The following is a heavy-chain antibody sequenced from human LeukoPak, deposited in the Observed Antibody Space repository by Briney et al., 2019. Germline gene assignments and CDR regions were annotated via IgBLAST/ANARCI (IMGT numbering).Heavy chain of an antibody. V-gene: IGHV3-23*01. J-gene: IGHJ1*01. CDR3: AKGNSWELLEYFQH. Sequence: GGSLRLSCAASGFTFSSYAMSWVRQAPGKGLEWVSAISGSGGSTYYADSVKGRFTISRDNSKNTLYLQMNSLRAEDTVVYYCAKGNSWELLEYFQHWGQGTLVTVSS. CDR2: ISGSGGST. D-gene: IGHD1-26*01. CDR1: GFTFSSYA.